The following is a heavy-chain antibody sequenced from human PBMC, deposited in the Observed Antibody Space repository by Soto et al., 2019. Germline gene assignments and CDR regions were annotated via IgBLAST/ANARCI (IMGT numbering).Heavy chain of an antibody. CDR3: ARSQGSSTSLELYYYYYYGMDV. CDR1: GGTFSSYA. Sequence: QVQLVQSGAEVKKPGSSVKVSCKASGGTFSSYAISWVRQAPGQGLEWMGGIIPISGTANYAQKFQGRVTSTADESTSTVSMELSSLRSEDTAVYFCARSQGSSTSLELYYYYYYGMDVWGQGTTVTVSS. J-gene: IGHJ6*02. V-gene: IGHV1-69*01. D-gene: IGHD2-2*01. CDR2: IIPISGTA.